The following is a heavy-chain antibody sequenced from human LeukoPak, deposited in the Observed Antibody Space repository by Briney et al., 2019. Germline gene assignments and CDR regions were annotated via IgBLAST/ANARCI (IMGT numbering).Heavy chain of an antibody. CDR3: ARDRLVVVPAAMLINYYYYMDV. J-gene: IGHJ6*03. V-gene: IGHV4-39*07. CDR1: GGSISSSSYY. CDR2: IYTSGST. D-gene: IGHD2-2*01. Sequence: PSGTLSLTCTVSGGSISSSSYYWGWIRQPPGKGLEWIGRIYTSGSTNYNPSLKSRVTMSVDTSKNQFSLKLSSVTAADTAVYYCARDRLVVVPAAMLINYYYYMDVWGKGTTVTVSS.